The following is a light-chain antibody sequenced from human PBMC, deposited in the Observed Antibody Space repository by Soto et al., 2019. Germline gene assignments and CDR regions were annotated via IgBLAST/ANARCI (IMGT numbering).Light chain of an antibody. V-gene: IGKV3-15*01. CDR1: QSVGIN. CDR3: QQFDNWPPEYT. CDR2: GAS. J-gene: IGKJ2*01. Sequence: EILMTQSPATLSVSPGERAVLSCTASQSVGINLAWYQQRPGQPPSLLIYGASTRAIGVPVRFSGSGSGTDFTLTISSLQSEDFAFYYCQQFDNWPPEYTFGQGTKLEIK.